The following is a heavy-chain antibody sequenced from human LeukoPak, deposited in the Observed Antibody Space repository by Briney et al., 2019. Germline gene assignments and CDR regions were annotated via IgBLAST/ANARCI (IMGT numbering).Heavy chain of an antibody. Sequence: AGGSLRLSCAASGFTFDDYGMSWVRQAPGKGPEWVSGIKWNGGSTGYADSVKGRFTISRDNAKNSLYLQMNSLRAEDTAVYYCAKEEGRWLQEYYFDYWGQGTLVTVSS. D-gene: IGHD5-24*01. CDR3: AKEEGRWLQEYYFDY. J-gene: IGHJ4*02. V-gene: IGHV3-20*04. CDR2: IKWNGGST. CDR1: GFTFDDYG.